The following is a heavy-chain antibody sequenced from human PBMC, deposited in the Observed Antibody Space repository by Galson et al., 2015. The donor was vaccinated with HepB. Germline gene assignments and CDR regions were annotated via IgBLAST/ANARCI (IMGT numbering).Heavy chain of an antibody. Sequence: SLRLSCAASGFTFDDYAMHWVRQAPGKGLEWVSGINWNNGNIGYADSVEGRFTISRDNAKNSLYLQMNSLRAEDTALYYCAKGGLLYLGDAFDIWGQGTVVTVSS. V-gene: IGHV3-9*01. CDR2: INWNNGNI. CDR1: GFTFDDYA. J-gene: IGHJ3*02. CDR3: AKGGLLYLGDAFDI. D-gene: IGHD2-2*02.